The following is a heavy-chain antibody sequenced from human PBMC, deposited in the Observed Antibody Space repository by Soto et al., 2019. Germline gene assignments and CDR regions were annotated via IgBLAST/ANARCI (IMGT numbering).Heavy chain of an antibody. J-gene: IGHJ4*02. CDR2: IRAKAHGGTI. V-gene: IGHV3-49*04. D-gene: IGHD6-13*01. CDR1: GFNFGDYA. CDR3: PRAYSSSPLDY. Sequence: PGGSLRLSCTASGFNFGDYATHWVRQAPGKGLEWVGLIRAKAHGGTIDYAASVRGRFTISRDDSKSIAYLQMNSLKIEDTALYYCPRAYSSSPLDYWGQGTRVTVSS.